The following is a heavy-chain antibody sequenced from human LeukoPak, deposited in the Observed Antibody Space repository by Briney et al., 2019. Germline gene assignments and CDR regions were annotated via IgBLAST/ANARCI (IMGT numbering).Heavy chain of an antibody. CDR2: ITGSSIYI. CDR3: ARAAHYDFWSGPQYMDV. J-gene: IGHJ6*03. Sequence: GGSLRLSCAASRFIFSNYTINWVRQAPGEGLEWVSSITGSSIYIYYADSVKGRFTISRDNAKNLLYLQMNSLRAEDTAVYYCARAAHYDFWSGPQYMDVWGKGTTVTVSS. CDR1: RFIFSNYT. D-gene: IGHD3-3*01. V-gene: IGHV3-21*01.